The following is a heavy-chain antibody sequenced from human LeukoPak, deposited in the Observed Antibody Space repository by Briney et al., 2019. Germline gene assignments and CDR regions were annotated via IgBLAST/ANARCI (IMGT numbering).Heavy chain of an antibody. J-gene: IGHJ4*02. CDR2: MSYDGSNK. CDR3: AYNSDSSGYYAPLFDY. CDR1: GFTFSSYA. Sequence: GGSLRLSCAASGFTFSSYAMHWVRQAPGKGLEWVAVMSYDGSNKYYADSVKGRFTISRDNSKNTLYLQMNSLRAEDTAVYYCAYNSDSSGYYAPLFDYWGQGTLVTVSS. D-gene: IGHD3-22*01. V-gene: IGHV3-30-3*01.